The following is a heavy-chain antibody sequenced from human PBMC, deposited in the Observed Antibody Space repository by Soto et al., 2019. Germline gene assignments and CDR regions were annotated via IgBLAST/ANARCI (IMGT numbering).Heavy chain of an antibody. CDR2: ISYDGSNK. J-gene: IGHJ4*02. CDR3: AKDLVRGHAGCDY. D-gene: IGHD2-15*01. Sequence: GGSLRLSCAASGFTFSSYGMHWVRQAPGKGLEWVAVISYDGSNKYYADSVKGRFTISRDNSKNTLYLQMNSLRAEDTAVYYCAKDLVRGHAGCDYWGQGTLVTVSS. V-gene: IGHV3-30*18. CDR1: GFTFSSYG.